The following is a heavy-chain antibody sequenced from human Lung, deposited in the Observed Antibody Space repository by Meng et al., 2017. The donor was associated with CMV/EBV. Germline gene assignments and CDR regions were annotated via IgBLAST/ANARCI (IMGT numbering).Heavy chain of an antibody. Sequence: SXXVSXKASGYTFTTYGISWVRQAPGQGLEWMGWIGVYDGKTNYAQKLQGRVTMTTDISTTTAYMDLRSLRSDDTAVYYCARDRGISGTTFRGDYWGQGTXVTCSS. D-gene: IGHD1-20*01. V-gene: IGHV1-18*01. CDR2: IGVYDGKT. CDR3: ARDRGISGTTFRGDY. CDR1: GYTFTTYG. J-gene: IGHJ4*02.